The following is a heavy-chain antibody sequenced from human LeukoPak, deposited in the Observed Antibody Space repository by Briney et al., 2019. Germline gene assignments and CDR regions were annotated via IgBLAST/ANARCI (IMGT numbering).Heavy chain of an antibody. Sequence: GGSLRLSCAASGFTVSSNYMSWVRQAPGKGLEWVSVIYSGGSTYYADSVKGRFTISRDNSQNTLYLQMNSLRAEDTAVYYCARESGNGEQWLGYWGQGTLVTVSS. V-gene: IGHV3-53*01. CDR3: ARESGNGEQWLGY. J-gene: IGHJ4*02. CDR1: GFTVSSNY. D-gene: IGHD6-19*01. CDR2: IYSGGST.